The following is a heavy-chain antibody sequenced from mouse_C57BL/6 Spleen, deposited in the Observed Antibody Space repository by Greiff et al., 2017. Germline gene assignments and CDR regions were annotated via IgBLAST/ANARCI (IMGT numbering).Heavy chain of an antibody. CDR3: ASECTTVVVDY. V-gene: IGHV1-69*01. Sequence: QVQLQQPGAELVMPGASVKLSCKASGYTFTSYWMHWVKQRPGQGLEWIGKIDPSDSNTNYNQKFKGKATLTVAKSSSTAYMQLSSLTSEDSAVXYFASECTTVVVDYWGQGTTLTVSS. CDR1: GYTFTSYW. CDR2: IDPSDSNT. D-gene: IGHD1-1*01. J-gene: IGHJ2*01.